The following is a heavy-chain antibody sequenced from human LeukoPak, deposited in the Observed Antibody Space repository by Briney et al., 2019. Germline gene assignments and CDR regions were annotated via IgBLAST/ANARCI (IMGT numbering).Heavy chain of an antibody. J-gene: IGHJ4*02. V-gene: IGHV3-64*01. CDR2: ISINGGST. Sequence: GGSLRLSCAASGFTFSSYAMHWVRQAPGKGLEFFSAISINGGSTYYATSVKGRFTISRDNSKNTLYLQMGSLRAEDMAVYYCARVTGAHLDYWGQGTLVTVSS. CDR3: ARVTGAHLDY. CDR1: GFTFSSYA. D-gene: IGHD3-10*01.